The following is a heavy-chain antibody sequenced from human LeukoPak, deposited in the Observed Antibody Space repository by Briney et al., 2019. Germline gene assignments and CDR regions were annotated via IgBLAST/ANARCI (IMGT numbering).Heavy chain of an antibody. V-gene: IGHV3-23*01. CDR3: AKAARNYYDSSGYYFSPDY. CDR1: GFIFSSYA. Sequence: GGSLRLSCAASGFIFSSYAMSWVRQAPGKGLEWVSAISGSGGSTYYADSVKGRFTISRDNSKNTLYLQMNSLRAEDTAVYYCAKAARNYYDSSGYYFSPDYWGQGTLVTVSS. D-gene: IGHD3-22*01. CDR2: ISGSGGST. J-gene: IGHJ4*02.